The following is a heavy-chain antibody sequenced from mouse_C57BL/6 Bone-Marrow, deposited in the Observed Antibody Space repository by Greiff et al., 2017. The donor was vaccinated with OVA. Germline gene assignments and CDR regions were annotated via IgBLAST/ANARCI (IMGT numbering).Heavy chain of an antibody. CDR1: GFNIKNNY. Sequence: EVQLQQSVAELVRPGASVKLSCTASGFNIKNNYMHWVKQRPEQGLEWIGRIDPANGNTKYSPKFQGKATITADTSSNTAYLQLSSLTSEDTAIYYCALTATYFDFWGTGTSVTVSS. J-gene: IGHJ1*03. CDR3: ALTATYFDF. D-gene: IGHD4-1*01. CDR2: IDPANGNT. V-gene: IGHV14-3*01.